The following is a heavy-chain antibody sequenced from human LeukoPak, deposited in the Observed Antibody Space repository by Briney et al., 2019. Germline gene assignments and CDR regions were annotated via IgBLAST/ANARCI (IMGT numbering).Heavy chain of an antibody. CDR3: ARDEEQQLLDY. CDR2: INSDGSST. V-gene: IGHV3-74*01. J-gene: IGHJ4*02. CDR1: GFTFSSYW. Sequence: GGSLRLSCAASGFTFSSYWMHWVRQATGKGLVWVSRINSDGSSTSYADSVKGRFTISRDNAKNTLYLQMNSLRAEDTAVYYCARDEEQQLLDYWGQGTLVTVSS. D-gene: IGHD6-13*01.